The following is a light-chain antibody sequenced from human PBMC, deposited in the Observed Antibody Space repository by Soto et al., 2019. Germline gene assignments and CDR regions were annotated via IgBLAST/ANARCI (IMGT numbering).Light chain of an antibody. V-gene: IGKV1-5*01. CDR1: QSISSR. CDR2: DAS. Sequence: IQMTQSPSTLSASEGDRVTITCRASQSISSRLAWYQQKPGKAPKFLVYDASNLESGVPSRFSGSGSGTEFALTISSLQPDDFATYYCQQYNSYSVTFGQGTKV. CDR3: QQYNSYSVT. J-gene: IGKJ1*01.